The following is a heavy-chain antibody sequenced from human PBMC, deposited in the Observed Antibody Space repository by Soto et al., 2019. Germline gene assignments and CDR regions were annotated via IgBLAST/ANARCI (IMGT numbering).Heavy chain of an antibody. CDR3: GREIVNLPVFAFDI. D-gene: IGHD3-22*01. CDR2: IYWNDDK. J-gene: IGHJ3*02. V-gene: IGHV2-5*01. CDR1: GISLSTSGVG. Sequence: QITLKGSGPTLVKPTQTLTLTCTLSGISLSTSGVGLGWIRQTPGKALEWLALIYWNDDKHYSPSLKTRLTITKDTFKNQAVLTMANIDPVDTAAYYCGREIVNLPVFAFDIWGQGTVVTVSS.